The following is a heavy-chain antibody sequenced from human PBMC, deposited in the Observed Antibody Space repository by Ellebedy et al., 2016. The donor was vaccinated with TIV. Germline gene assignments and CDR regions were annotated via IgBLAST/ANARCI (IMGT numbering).Heavy chain of an antibody. V-gene: IGHV4-59*11. Sequence: SETLSLTCTVSGGSISSHYWSWIRQPPGKGLEWIGYIYYSGSTNYNPSLKSRVTISVDTSKNQFSLKLSSVTAADTAVFYCASGFSYGLLDYWGQGTLVAVSS. J-gene: IGHJ4*02. CDR1: GGSISSHY. CDR2: IYYSGST. CDR3: ASGFSYGLLDY. D-gene: IGHD5-18*01.